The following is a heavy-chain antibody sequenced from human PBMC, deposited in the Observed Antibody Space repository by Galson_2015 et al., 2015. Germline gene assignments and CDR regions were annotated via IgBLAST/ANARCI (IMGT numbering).Heavy chain of an antibody. CDR2: IDKKGEKV. V-gene: IGHV3-43*01. CDR3: AKEKLGTSWVSFDI. J-gene: IGHJ3*02. Sequence: SLRLSCAASGFTFEDYSLHWVRQAPGRGLEWVSLIDKKGEKVFYGDSVKGRFAISRDSRRRSLYLQMNSLRADDSALYYCAKEKLGTSWVSFDIWGQGTMVTVSS. D-gene: IGHD3-16*01. CDR1: GFTFEDYS.